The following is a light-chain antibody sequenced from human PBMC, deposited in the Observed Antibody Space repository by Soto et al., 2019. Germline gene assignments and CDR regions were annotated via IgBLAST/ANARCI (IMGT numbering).Light chain of an antibody. V-gene: IGKV1-39*01. CDR3: QQFIL. J-gene: IGKJ4*01. Sequence: DIQMRQSPPSLSASVGDGVTITCRASQSISSYLNWYQQKPGKAPKLLIYDASSLESGVPSRFSGSGSGTDFTLTISSLQPEDFATYDCQQFILFGGGTKVDIK. CDR2: DAS. CDR1: QSISSY.